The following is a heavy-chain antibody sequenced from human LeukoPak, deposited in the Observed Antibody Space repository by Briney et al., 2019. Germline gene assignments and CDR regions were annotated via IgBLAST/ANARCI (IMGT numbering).Heavy chain of an antibody. J-gene: IGHJ4*02. CDR3: ARAIAVAGSPGD. CDR2: IYHTGSP. V-gene: IGHV4-4*02. CDR1: GGSISSSYW. D-gene: IGHD6-19*01. Sequence: PSETLSLTCAVFGGSISSSYWWSWVRQPPGKGLEWIGEIYHTGSPNYNPSLKSRVTMSVDKSNNQFSLKLSSVTAADTAVYYCARAIAVAGSPGDWGQGTLVIVSS.